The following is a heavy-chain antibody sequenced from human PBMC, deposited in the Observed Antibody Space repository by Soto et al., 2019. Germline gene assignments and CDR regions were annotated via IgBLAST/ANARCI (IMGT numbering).Heavy chain of an antibody. Sequence: GASVKVSCKASGYTFTSYYMHWVRQAPGQGLEWMGIINPSGGSTSYAQKFQGRVTMTRDTSTSTVYMELSSLRSEDTAVYYCARDPEANGVATITGPYFDYWGQGTLVPVSS. CDR3: ARDPEANGVATITGPYFDY. CDR1: GYTFTSYY. D-gene: IGHD5-12*01. J-gene: IGHJ4*02. V-gene: IGHV1-46*03. CDR2: INPSGGST.